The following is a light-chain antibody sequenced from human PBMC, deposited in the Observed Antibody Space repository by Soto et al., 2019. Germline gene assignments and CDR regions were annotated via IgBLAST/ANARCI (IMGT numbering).Light chain of an antibody. Sequence: EMVIKQSRATLSGSPGEGATLXXXXSQSVSDNLAWYQQKPGQAPRLLIYGASTRATGIPARFSGSGSGTDFTLTISRLEPEDFAVYYCQQYTTWPPITFAQGTRLEIK. V-gene: IGKV3-15*01. CDR2: GAS. CDR1: QSVSDN. CDR3: QQYTTWPPIT. J-gene: IGKJ5*01.